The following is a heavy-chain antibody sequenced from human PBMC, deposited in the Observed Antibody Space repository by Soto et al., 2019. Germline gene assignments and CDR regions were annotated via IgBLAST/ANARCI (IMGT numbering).Heavy chain of an antibody. CDR2: INTDGSIT. Sequence: PGGSLRLSCAASGLIFSNYKMHWVRQAPGKGLVWVSRINTDGSITDYADSVKGRFTVSRDNPKNTLYLQMNGLRAEDTAVYYCARDTDGLHYWGQGTLVTVSS. V-gene: IGHV3-74*01. CDR1: GLIFSNYK. CDR3: ARDTDGLHY. J-gene: IGHJ4*02.